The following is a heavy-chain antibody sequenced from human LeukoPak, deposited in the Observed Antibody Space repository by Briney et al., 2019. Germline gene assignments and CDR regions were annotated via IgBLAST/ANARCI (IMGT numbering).Heavy chain of an antibody. D-gene: IGHD2-8*02. J-gene: IGHJ4*02. V-gene: IGHV1-24*01. CDR3: ATPDLLVGPENIPGN. Sequence: ASVKVSCKVSGYTLTELSMHWVRQAPGKGLEWMGGFDPEDGETIYAQKFQSRVTMTEDTSTDTAYMELSSLRSEDTAVYYCATPDLLVGPENIPGNWGQGTLVTVSS. CDR2: FDPEDGET. CDR1: GYTLTELS.